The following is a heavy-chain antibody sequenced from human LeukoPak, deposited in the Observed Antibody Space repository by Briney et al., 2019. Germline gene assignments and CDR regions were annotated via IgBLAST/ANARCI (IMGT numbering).Heavy chain of an antibody. D-gene: IGHD1-26*01. Sequence: ASVKVSCKASGYTFTSYGISWVRQAPGQGLEWMGWISAYNGNTNYAQKLQGRVTMTTDTSTSTAYMERRSLRSDDTAVYYCAREENNSGSYGHDAFDIWGQGTMVTVSS. J-gene: IGHJ3*02. V-gene: IGHV1-18*01. CDR2: ISAYNGNT. CDR3: AREENNSGSYGHDAFDI. CDR1: GYTFTSYG.